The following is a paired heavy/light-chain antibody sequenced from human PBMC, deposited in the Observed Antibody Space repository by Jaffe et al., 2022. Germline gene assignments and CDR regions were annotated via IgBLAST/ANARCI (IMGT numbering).Heavy chain of an antibody. CDR1: GYSFTSYW. D-gene: IGHD3-10*01. V-gene: IGHV5-51*03. Sequence: EVQLVQSGAEVKKPGESLKISCKGSGYSFTSYWIGWVRQMPGKGLEWMGIIYPGDSDTRYSPSFQGQVTISADKSISTAYLQWSSLKASDTAMYYCVRPCWAQNVLLWFGEGGQDYWGQGTLVTVSS. CDR2: IYPGDSDT. CDR3: VRPCWAQNVLLWFGEGGQDY. J-gene: IGHJ4*02.
Light chain of an antibody. CDR2: KVS. CDR1: QSLVHSDGNTY. Sequence: DVVMTQSPLSLPVTLGQPASISCRSSQSLVHSDGNTYLNWFQQRPGQSPRRLIYKVSNRDSGVPDRFSGSGSGTDFTLKISRVEAEDVGVYYCMQGTHWPLTFGGGTKVEIK. J-gene: IGKJ4*01. V-gene: IGKV2-30*02. CDR3: MQGTHWPLT.